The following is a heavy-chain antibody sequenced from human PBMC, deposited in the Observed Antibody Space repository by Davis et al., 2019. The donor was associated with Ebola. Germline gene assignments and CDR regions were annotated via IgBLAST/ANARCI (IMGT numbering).Heavy chain of an antibody. J-gene: IGHJ4*02. CDR3: AKEEATYGFGGLDY. V-gene: IGHV3-23*01. D-gene: IGHD3-16*01. Sequence: PGGSLRLSCAASGFNFGNHAMSWVRQAPGKGLEWVAGVGDSGNFIYYAESVKGRFTISRDNSRDMLYLEMNYLRVEDTAVYYCAKEEATYGFGGLDYWGQGTLVTVSS. CDR1: GFNFGNHA. CDR2: VGDSGNFI.